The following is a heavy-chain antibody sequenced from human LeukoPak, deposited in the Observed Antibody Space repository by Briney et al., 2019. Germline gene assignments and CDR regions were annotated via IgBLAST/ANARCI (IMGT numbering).Heavy chain of an antibody. CDR3: ARDDDGDYFSLYYGMDV. V-gene: IGHV3-21*01. CDR2: INSSSSYI. Sequence: PGGSLRLSCAASGFTFSSYSMNWVRQAPGKGLEWVSSINSSSSYIYYADSVKGRFTISRDNAKNSLYLQMNSLRAEDTAVYYCARDDDGDYFSLYYGMDVWGQGTTVTVSS. CDR1: GFTFSSYS. J-gene: IGHJ6*02. D-gene: IGHD4-17*01.